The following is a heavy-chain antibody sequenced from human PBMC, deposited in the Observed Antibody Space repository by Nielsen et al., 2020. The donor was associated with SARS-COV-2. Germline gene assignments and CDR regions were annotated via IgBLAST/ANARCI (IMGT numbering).Heavy chain of an antibody. Sequence: SVKVSCKASGGTFSSYAISWVRQAPGQGLEWMGGIIPIFGTANYAQKFQGRVTITADESTSTAYMELSSLRSEDTAVYYCARAYCSSTSCHEVHYYYYYGMDVWGQGTTVTVSS. CDR1: GGTFSSYA. D-gene: IGHD2-2*01. J-gene: IGHJ6*02. CDR3: ARAYCSSTSCHEVHYYYYYGMDV. V-gene: IGHV1-69*13. CDR2: IIPIFGTA.